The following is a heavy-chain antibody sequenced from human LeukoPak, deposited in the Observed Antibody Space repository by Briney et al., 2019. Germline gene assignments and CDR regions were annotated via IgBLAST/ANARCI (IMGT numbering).Heavy chain of an antibody. CDR1: GFPFSSYW. D-gene: IGHD3-16*01. Sequence: GGSLRLSCAASGFPFSSYWMHWVRQAPGKGLVWASRIKSDGSSTNYADSVKGRFTISRDSAKNTLYLQMNSLRAEDTAVYYCARVWGGSTFDYWGQGTLVTVSS. CDR2: IKSDGSST. CDR3: ARVWGGSTFDY. J-gene: IGHJ4*02. V-gene: IGHV3-74*01.